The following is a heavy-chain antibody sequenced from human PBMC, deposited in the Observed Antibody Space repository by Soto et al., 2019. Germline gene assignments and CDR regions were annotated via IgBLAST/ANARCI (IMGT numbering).Heavy chain of an antibody. V-gene: IGHV5-51*01. CDR1: GYSFTCYL. CDR2: IYPGDSDT. D-gene: IGHD6-19*01. Sequence: RGESLKISWKASGYSFTCYLIGWVRQMPGKGLELMGIIYPGDSDTRHSPCCQGQVTISADKSISTAYLQWSSLKASDTATYYCARRAGRLSMEVWGQGTTVNVS. CDR3: ARRAGRLSMEV. J-gene: IGHJ6*01.